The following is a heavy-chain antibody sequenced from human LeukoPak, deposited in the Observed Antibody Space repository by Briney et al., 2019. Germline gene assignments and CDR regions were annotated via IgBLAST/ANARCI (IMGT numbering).Heavy chain of an antibody. CDR1: GGTFSSYA. J-gene: IGHJ6*02. CDR2: IIPIFGTA. D-gene: IGHD3-22*01. CDR3: ARSKLYYDSSGYNYYYYGMDV. V-gene: IGHV1-69*13. Sequence: SVKVSCKASGGTFSSYAISWVRQAPGQGLEWMGGIIPIFGTANYAQKFQGRVTITADESTSTAYMELSSLRSEDTAVYDCARSKLYYDSSGYNYYYYGMDVWGQGTTVTVSS.